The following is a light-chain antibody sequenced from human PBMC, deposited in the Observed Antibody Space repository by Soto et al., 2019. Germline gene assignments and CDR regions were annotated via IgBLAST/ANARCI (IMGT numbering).Light chain of an antibody. J-gene: IGLJ2*01. Sequence: QSVLTQSPSASASLGASVKLTCTLSCGHSSYAIAWHQQQPEKGPRYLMKLNSDGSHSKGDGIPDRFSGSSSGAERYLTISSLQSEDEADYYCQTWGTGIYVVFGGGTKLTVL. V-gene: IGLV4-69*01. CDR1: CGHSSYA. CDR3: QTWGTGIYVV. CDR2: LNSDGSH.